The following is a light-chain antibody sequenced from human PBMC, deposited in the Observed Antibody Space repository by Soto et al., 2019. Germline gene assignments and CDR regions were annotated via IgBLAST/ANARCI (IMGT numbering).Light chain of an antibody. Sequence: QSVLTKPPSVYRAPGQRVIISCTGSSSNIGAGYDVHLYQKLPGSAPRLLIYDTNNWAPRVSAGSSVSQSTTSATLARAVLQPEDEADYYCQSYDSSLSCSYVFGTGTKVTVL. CDR3: QSYDSSLSCSYV. V-gene: IGLV1-40*01. J-gene: IGLJ1*01. CDR1: SSNIGAGYD. CDR2: DTN.